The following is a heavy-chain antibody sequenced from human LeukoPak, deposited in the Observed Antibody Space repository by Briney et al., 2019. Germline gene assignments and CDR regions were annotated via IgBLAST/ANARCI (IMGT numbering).Heavy chain of an antibody. CDR2: ISAYNGNT. J-gene: IGHJ3*02. D-gene: IGHD2-2*01. V-gene: IGHV1-18*01. Sequence: GASVKVSCKASGYTFTSYGISWVRQAPGQGLEWMGWISAYNGNTNYAQKLQGRVTMTTDTSTSTAYMELRSLRSDDTAVYYCARGPDIVVVQGAFDIWGQGTMVTVSS. CDR1: GYTFTSYG. CDR3: ARGPDIVVVQGAFDI.